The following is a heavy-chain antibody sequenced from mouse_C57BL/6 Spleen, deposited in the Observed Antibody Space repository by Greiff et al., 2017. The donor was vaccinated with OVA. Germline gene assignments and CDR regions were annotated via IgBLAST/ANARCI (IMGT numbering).Heavy chain of an antibody. Sequence: QVQLQQPGAELVMPGASVKLSCKASGYTFTSYWMHWVKQRPGQGLEWIGEIDPSDSYTNYNQKFKGKSTLTVDKSSSTAYMQLSSLTSEDSAVYYCASIYYYGSSYVAYWGQGTLVTVSA. V-gene: IGHV1-69*01. J-gene: IGHJ3*01. D-gene: IGHD1-1*01. CDR3: ASIYYYGSSYVAY. CDR2: IDPSDSYT. CDR1: GYTFTSYW.